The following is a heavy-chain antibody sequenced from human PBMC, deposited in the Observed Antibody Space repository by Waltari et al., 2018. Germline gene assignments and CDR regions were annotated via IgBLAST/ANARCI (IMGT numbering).Heavy chain of an antibody. Sequence: QVQLVQSGAEVKKPGASVKVSCTASGYTFTSYDINWVRQATGQGLEWMGWMNPNSGNTGYAQKFQGRVTITRNTSISTAYMELSSLRSEDTAVYYCARELISGWYRDFDYWGQGTLVTVSS. J-gene: IGHJ4*02. V-gene: IGHV1-8*03. CDR1: GYTFTSYD. CDR3: ARELISGWYRDFDY. CDR2: MNPNSGNT. D-gene: IGHD6-19*01.